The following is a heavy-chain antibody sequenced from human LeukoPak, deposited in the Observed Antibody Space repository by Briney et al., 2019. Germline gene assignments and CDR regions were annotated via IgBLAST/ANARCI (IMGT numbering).Heavy chain of an antibody. J-gene: IGHJ4*02. CDR1: GFTFSSYA. Sequence: GGSLRLSCAASGFTFSSYAMHWVRQAPGKGLEYVSAISSNGGSTYYANSVKGRFTISRDNSKNTLYLQMGSLRAEDMAVYYCARAGPRIAAAKLGCYFDYWGQGTLVTVSS. V-gene: IGHV3-64*01. CDR3: ARAGPRIAAAKLGCYFDY. D-gene: IGHD6-13*01. CDR2: ISSNGGST.